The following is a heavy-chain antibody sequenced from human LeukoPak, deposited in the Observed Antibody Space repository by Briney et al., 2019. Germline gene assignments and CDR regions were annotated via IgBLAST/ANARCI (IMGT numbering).Heavy chain of an antibody. V-gene: IGHV3-48*03. Sequence: GGSLRPSCAASGFTFSSYEMNWVRQAPGKGLEWVSYISSSGSTIYYADSVKGRFTISRDNAKNSLYLQMNSLRAEDTAVYYCARDLGDGYNDYWGQGTLVTVSS. J-gene: IGHJ4*02. D-gene: IGHD5-24*01. CDR3: ARDLGDGYNDY. CDR2: ISSSGSTI. CDR1: GFTFSSYE.